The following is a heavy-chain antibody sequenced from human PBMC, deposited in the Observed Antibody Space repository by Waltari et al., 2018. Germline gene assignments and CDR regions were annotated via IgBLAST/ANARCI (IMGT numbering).Heavy chain of an antibody. CDR3: TTGVYSSWRDDY. D-gene: IGHD6-13*01. CDR1: GFTFSNAW. V-gene: IGHV3-15*01. Sequence: EVQLVESGGGLVKPGGSLRLSCAASGFTFSNAWLSWVHQAPGKGLEWVGRIKSKTDGGTTDYAAPVKGRFTISRDDSKNTLYLQMNSLKTEDTAVYYCTTGVYSSWRDDYWGQGTLVTVSS. J-gene: IGHJ4*02. CDR2: IKSKTDGGTT.